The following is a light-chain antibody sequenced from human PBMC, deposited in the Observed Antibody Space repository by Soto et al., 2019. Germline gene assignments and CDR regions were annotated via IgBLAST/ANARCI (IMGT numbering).Light chain of an antibody. V-gene: IGKV3-15*01. J-gene: IGKJ2*01. Sequence: EIVLTQSPGTLSLSPGERATFSCRASQSVSSNLAWYQQKPGQAPRLLIYGASTRATGIPARFSGSGSGTEFTLTISSLQSEDFAVYYCQEYNNWSYPFGQGTKVDIX. CDR2: GAS. CDR3: QEYNNWSYP. CDR1: QSVSSN.